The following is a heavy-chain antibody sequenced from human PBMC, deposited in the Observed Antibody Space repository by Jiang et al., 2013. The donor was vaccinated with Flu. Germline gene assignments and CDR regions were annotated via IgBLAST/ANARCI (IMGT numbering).Heavy chain of an antibody. CDR1: GDSVSSNSAA. D-gene: IGHD5-24*01. V-gene: IGHV6-1*01. Sequence: SQTLSLTCAISGDSVSSNSAAWNWIRQSPSRGLEWLGRTYYRSKWYNDYAVSVKSRITINPDTSKNQFSLQLNSATPEDTAVYYCARAVSYRWLQTDGLGIDYWGQGTLVTVSS. J-gene: IGHJ4*02. CDR3: ARAVSYRWLQTDGLGIDY. CDR2: TYYRSKWYN.